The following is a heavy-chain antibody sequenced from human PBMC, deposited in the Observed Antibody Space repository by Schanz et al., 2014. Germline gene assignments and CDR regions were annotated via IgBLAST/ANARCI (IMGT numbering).Heavy chain of an antibody. CDR2: IYDRGST. Sequence: QVQLQESGPGLVKPSETLSLTCTVPSDSISHYYLSWIRQPPGKELEWVAFIYDRGSTSYNPSLNSGFTISLATAKNTFPLKLASVTAADTAVYYCARHRVYGAFDLWGQGTLVTVSS. J-gene: IGHJ4*02. CDR1: SDSISHYY. CDR3: ARHRVYGAFDL. D-gene: IGHD4-17*01. V-gene: IGHV4-59*08.